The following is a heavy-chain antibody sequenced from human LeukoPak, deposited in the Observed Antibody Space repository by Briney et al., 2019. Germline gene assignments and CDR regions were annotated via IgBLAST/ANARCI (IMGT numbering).Heavy chain of an antibody. CDR1: GFXXXDYA. J-gene: IGHJ4*02. CDR3: AKPEGSGDYFDY. D-gene: IGHD1-26*01. V-gene: IGHV3-43*02. Sequence: GFXXXDYAMHWVRQAPGKGLEWVSLISGDGGSTYYEDYVKGRFTISRDNSKNSLYLQMNSLRTEDTALYYCAKPEGSGDYFDYWGQGTLVTVSS. CDR2: ISGDGGST.